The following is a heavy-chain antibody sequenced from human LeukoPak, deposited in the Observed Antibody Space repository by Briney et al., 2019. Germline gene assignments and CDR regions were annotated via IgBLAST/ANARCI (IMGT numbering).Heavy chain of an antibody. J-gene: IGHJ6*03. CDR3: AGSYHYYMDV. CDR2: ISYIGST. Sequence: KSSETLSLTCTVSGGSISNYYWSWIRQPPGKGLEWIGYISYIGSTKYNPSLKSRVTISEDTSKKQFSLKLSSVTAADTAVYYCAGSYHYYMDVWGKGTTVTVSS. V-gene: IGHV4-59*01. CDR1: GGSISNYY.